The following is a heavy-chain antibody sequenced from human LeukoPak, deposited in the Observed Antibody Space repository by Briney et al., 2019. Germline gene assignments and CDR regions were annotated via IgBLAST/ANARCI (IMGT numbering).Heavy chain of an antibody. V-gene: IGHV3-7*01. CDR3: AGTAGY. J-gene: IGHJ4*02. CDR2: ISQDGSET. Sequence: AGGSLRLSCAASPFTFTVYWMTWVRQAPGKGLEWVATISQDGSETYYVDSVKGRFTISKDNAKNSMYLQMNSLRADDTAVYYCAGTAGYWGQGTLVTVSS. D-gene: IGHD2-21*02. CDR1: PFTFTVYW.